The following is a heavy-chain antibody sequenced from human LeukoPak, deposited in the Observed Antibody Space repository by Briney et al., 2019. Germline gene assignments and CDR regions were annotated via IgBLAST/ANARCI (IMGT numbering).Heavy chain of an antibody. CDR1: GGSVSSGGYY. CDR3: ARDCSGRRLPRDAFDI. Sequence: PSETLSLTCTVSGGSVSSGGYYWSWIRQHPGKGLEWIGYIYYSGSTYYNPSLKSRVTISVDTSKNQFSLKLSSVTAADTAVYYCARDCSGRRLPRDAFDIWGQGTMVTVSS. D-gene: IGHD3-10*02. V-gene: IGHV4-31*03. CDR2: IYYSGST. J-gene: IGHJ3*02.